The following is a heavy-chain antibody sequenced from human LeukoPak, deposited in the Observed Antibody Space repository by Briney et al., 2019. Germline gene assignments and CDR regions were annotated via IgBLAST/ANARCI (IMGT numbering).Heavy chain of an antibody. D-gene: IGHD4-17*01. CDR2: ISGSSGTI. CDR1: GFAFSRYG. J-gene: IGHJ4*02. Sequence: GGSLRLSCAGSGFAFSRYGMTWVRQAPGKGLEWVSYISGSSGTINYADSVKGRLTISRDIAKNSLFLQMNGLRVEDTAVYFCAREHDYGDYAFDFWGRGTLVTVSS. V-gene: IGHV3-48*04. CDR3: AREHDYGDYAFDF.